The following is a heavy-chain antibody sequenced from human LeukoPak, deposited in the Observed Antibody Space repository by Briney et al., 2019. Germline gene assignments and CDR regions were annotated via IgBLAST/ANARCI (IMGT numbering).Heavy chain of an antibody. CDR1: GFTFSSYW. CDR2: INSDGSST. CDR3: ARDTAMAEMPDY. D-gene: IGHD5-18*01. J-gene: IGHJ4*02. V-gene: IGHV3-74*01. Sequence: GGSLRPSCAASGFTFSSYWMHWVRQAPGKGLVWVSRINSDGSSTSYADSVKGRFTISRDNAKNTLYLQMNSLRAEDTAVYYCARDTAMAEMPDYWGQGTLVTVSS.